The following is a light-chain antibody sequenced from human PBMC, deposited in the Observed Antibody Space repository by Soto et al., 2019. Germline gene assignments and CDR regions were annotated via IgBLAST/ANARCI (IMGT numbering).Light chain of an antibody. CDR3: SSHTTYSTRI. V-gene: IGLV2-14*01. Sequence: QSVLTKPASVSGSPGQSIAISCTGTSSDIGSYNYVSWYQQHPGKAPKLIIHEVSNRPSGISDHFSGSKSGNTASLTISGLQADDEAGYYCSSHTTYSTRIFGTGTKITVL. J-gene: IGLJ1*01. CDR2: EVS. CDR1: SSDIGSYNY.